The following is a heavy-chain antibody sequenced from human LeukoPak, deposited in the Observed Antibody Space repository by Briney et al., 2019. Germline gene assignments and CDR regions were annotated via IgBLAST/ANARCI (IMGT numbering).Heavy chain of an antibody. CDR1: GGSFSGYY. V-gene: IGHV4-38-2*01. D-gene: IGHD3-3*01. J-gene: IGHJ4*02. Sequence: SETLSLTCAVYGGSFSGYYWDWIRQPPGKGLEWIGSIYHSGSTYYNPSLKSRVTMSVDTSKNQFSLKLSSVTAADTAVYYCARVFWSGYSYFDYWGQGTLVTVSS. CDR3: ARVFWSGYSYFDY. CDR2: IYHSGST.